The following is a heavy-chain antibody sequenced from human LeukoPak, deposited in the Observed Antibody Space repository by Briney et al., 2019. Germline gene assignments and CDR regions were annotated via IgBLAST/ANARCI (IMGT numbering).Heavy chain of an antibody. D-gene: IGHD1-14*01. CDR2: IIPSGGTT. Sequence: GASVKVSCKASGYTFTSYYMHWVRQAPGQGLKWMGIIIPSGGTTSYAQKFQGRVTMTRDTSTSTVYMELSSLRSEDTAVYYCARRRFGIDALDIWGQGTMVTVSP. CDR3: ARRRFGIDALDI. J-gene: IGHJ3*02. CDR1: GYTFTSYY. V-gene: IGHV1-46*01.